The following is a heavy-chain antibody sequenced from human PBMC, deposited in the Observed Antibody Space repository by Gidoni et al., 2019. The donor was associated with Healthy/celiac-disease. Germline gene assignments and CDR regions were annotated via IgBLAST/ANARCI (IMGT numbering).Heavy chain of an antibody. CDR1: RFPFSSYA. J-gene: IGHJ4*02. D-gene: IGHD3-22*01. CDR2: ISGSGGST. Sequence: EVQLLESGGGLVQPGGSLRLSCAASRFPFSSYAMSWVRQAPGKGLEWVSAISGSGGSTYYADSVKGRFTISRDNSKNTRYLQMNSLRAEDTAVYYCAKGRWGSGYYIDYWGQGTLVTVSS. CDR3: AKGRWGSGYYIDY. V-gene: IGHV3-23*01.